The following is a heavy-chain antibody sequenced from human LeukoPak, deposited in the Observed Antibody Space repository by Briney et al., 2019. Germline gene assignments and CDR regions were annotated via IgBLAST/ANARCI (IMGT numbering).Heavy chain of an antibody. CDR2: ITWKGDTT. J-gene: IGHJ4*02. V-gene: IGHV3-20*04. D-gene: IGHD3-10*01. Sequence: SGGSLRLSCAVSGFNFGDYGMSWVRQGPGKGLEWVSSITWKGDTTGYADSLKGRFTISRDNAKNTLYLQMNSLRAEDTALYYCARGWSGDPALYYFDYWGQGSPVTVSS. CDR1: GFNFGDYG. CDR3: ARGWSGDPALYYFDY.